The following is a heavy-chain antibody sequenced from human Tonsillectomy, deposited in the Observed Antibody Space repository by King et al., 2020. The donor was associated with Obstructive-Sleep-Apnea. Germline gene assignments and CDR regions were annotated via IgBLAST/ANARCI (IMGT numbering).Heavy chain of an antibody. Sequence: VQLQQWGAGLLKPSETLSLTCAVYGGSFSGYYWSWIRQPPGKGLEWIGEINHSGSTNYNPSLKSRVTISVDTSKNQFSLKLSSVTAADTAVYDCARGRRGGRLYYFDYWGQGTLVTVSS. CDR2: INHSGST. D-gene: IGHD1-26*01. V-gene: IGHV4-34*01. CDR1: GGSFSGYY. CDR3: ARGRRGGRLYYFDY. J-gene: IGHJ4*02.